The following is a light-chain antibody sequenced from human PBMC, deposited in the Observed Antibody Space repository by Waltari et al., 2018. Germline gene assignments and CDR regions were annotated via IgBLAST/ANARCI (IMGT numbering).Light chain of an antibody. V-gene: IGKV1-39*01. CDR1: QSISSY. Sequence: DIQMTQSPSSLSASVGDRVTITCRASQSISSYLNWYQQKPGKAPKLLIYAASSLQSGVPSRFSGSGSGTEFTLKISRVEAEDVGVYYCMQALQSPQTFGQGTKVEIK. CDR2: AAS. J-gene: IGKJ1*01. CDR3: MQALQSPQT.